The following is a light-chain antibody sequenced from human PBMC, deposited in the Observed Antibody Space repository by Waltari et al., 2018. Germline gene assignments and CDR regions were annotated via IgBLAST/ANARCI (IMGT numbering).Light chain of an antibody. CDR2: VNSDGSQ. CDR1: SGPSSHV. V-gene: IGLV4-69*01. J-gene: IGLJ3*02. Sequence: QLVLTQSPSASASLGASVKLTCTLSSGPSSHVLAWPQQQPEKGPRFLMKVNSDGSQSKGDKIPDRFSGSSSGAEHYLTISSLQSEDEADYYCQTGGHGTWVFGGGTKLTVL. CDR3: QTGGHGTWV.